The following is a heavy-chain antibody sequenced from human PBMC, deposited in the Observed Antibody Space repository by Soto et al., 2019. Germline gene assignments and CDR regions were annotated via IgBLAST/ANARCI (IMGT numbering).Heavy chain of an antibody. D-gene: IGHD3-9*01. V-gene: IGHV1-18*01. CDR2: ISAYNGNT. CDR1: GYSFTSYG. Sequence: ASVKVSCKASGYSFTSYGMSWVRHAPGQGLEWMGWISAYNGNTNYAQKLQGRVTMTTDTSTSTAYMELRSLRSDDTAVYYCASVYYDILTRYPSPLGFWGQGPLVTGSS. J-gene: IGHJ4*02. CDR3: ASVYYDILTRYPSPLGF.